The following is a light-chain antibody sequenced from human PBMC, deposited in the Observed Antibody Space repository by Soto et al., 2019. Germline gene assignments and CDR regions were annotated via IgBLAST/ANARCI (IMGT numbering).Light chain of an antibody. V-gene: IGKV3-20*01. CDR1: QSVSSSY. J-gene: IGKJ2*01. CDR2: GAS. CDR3: QQYGSSPRT. Sequence: EIVLTQSPGTLSLSPGERATLSCRASQSVSSSYLAWYQQKPGQAPRLLMYGASSRATGIPDRFSGSGSGTDCTLTISRLEPEDSAVYYCQQYGSSPRTFGQGTKLEIK.